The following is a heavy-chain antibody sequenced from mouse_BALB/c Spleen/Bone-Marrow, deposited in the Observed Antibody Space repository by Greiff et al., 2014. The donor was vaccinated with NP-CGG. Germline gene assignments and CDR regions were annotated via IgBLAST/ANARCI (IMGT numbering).Heavy chain of an antibody. CDR2: IYYSGTI. D-gene: IGHD2-1*01. CDR1: GISITTGNYR. CDR3: ARFYGNYFDY. J-gene: IGHJ2*01. V-gene: IGHV3-5*02. Sequence: EVMLVESGPGLVKPSQTVSLTCTVPGISITTGNYRWSWIRQFPENKLEWIGYIYYSGTITYNPSLTSRTTITRDTSKNQFFLEMNSLTAEDTATYYCARFYGNYFDYWGQGTTLTVSS.